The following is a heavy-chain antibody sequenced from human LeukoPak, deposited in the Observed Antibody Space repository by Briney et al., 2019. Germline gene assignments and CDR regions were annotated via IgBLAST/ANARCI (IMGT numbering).Heavy chain of an antibody. CDR1: GFTFSSYS. J-gene: IGHJ4*02. Sequence: PGGSLRLSCAASGFTFSSYSMNWVRQAPGKGLEWVSSISSSSSYIYCADSVKGRFTISRDNAKNSLYLQMNSLRAEDTAVYYCAREGSGYETNGGFDYWGQGTLVTVSS. D-gene: IGHD5-12*01. CDR2: ISSSSSYI. V-gene: IGHV3-21*01. CDR3: AREGSGYETNGGFDY.